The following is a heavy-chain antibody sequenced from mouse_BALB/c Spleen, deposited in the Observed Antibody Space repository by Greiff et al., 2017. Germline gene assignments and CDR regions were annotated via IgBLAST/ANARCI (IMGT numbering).Heavy chain of an antibody. CDR2: ISSGGST. Sequence: EVKVVESGGGLVKPGGSLKLSCAASGFTFSSYAMSWVRQTPEKRLEWVASISSGGSTYYPDSVKGRFTISRDNARNILYLQMSSLRSEDTAMYYCARGLNWDYFDYWGQGTTLTVSS. CDR1: GFTFSSYA. CDR3: ARGLNWDYFDY. D-gene: IGHD4-1*01. J-gene: IGHJ2*01. V-gene: IGHV5-6-5*01.